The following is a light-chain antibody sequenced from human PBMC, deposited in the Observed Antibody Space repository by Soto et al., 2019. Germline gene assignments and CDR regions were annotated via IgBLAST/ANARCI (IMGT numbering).Light chain of an antibody. V-gene: IGLV4-69*01. J-gene: IGLJ2*01. CDR1: SGHSSYA. CDR2: LNSDGSH. CDR3: QTWGTGIQV. Sequence: QPVLTQSPSASASLGPSVKLTCTLSSGHSSYAIAWHQQQPEKGPRYLMKLNSDGSHNKGDAIPDRFSGSSSGAERYLTISSLQSEDESDYCCQTWGTGIQVFGGGTKLTVL.